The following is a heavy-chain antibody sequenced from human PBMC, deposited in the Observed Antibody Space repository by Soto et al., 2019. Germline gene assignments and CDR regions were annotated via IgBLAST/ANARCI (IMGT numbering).Heavy chain of an antibody. CDR1: GGTFSSYA. CDR2: IIPIFGTA. V-gene: IGHV1-69*13. Sequence: GASVKVSCKASGGTFSSYAISWVRQAPGQGLEWMGGIIPIFGTANYAQKFQGRVTITADESTSTAYMELSSLRSEDTAVYYCARDRTRYCSSTSCYSFDYWGQGTLVTVSS. CDR3: ARDRTRYCSSTSCYSFDY. D-gene: IGHD2-2*01. J-gene: IGHJ4*02.